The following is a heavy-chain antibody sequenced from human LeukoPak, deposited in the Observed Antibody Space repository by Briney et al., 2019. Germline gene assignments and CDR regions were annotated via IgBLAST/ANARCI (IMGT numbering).Heavy chain of an antibody. J-gene: IGHJ3*02. Sequence: ASVKVSCKASGYTFTSYGISWVRQAPGQGLEWMGWISAYNGNTNYAPKLQGRVTMTTNTSTSTAYMELRSLRSDDTAVYYCAREALHSSSWYGRSAFDIWGQGTMVTVSS. CDR3: AREALHSSSWYGRSAFDI. CDR2: ISAYNGNT. D-gene: IGHD6-13*01. CDR1: GYTFTSYG. V-gene: IGHV1-18*01.